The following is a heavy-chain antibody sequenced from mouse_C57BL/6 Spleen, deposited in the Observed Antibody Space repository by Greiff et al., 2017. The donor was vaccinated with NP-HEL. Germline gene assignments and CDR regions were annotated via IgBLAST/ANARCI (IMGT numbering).Heavy chain of an antibody. D-gene: IGHD2-5*01. J-gene: IGHJ3*01. CDR3: ARLDSNYDWFAY. CDR2: IYPGDGDT. Sequence: QVHVKQSGAELVKPGASVKISCKASGYAFSSYWMNWVKQRPGKGLEWIGQIYPGDGDTNYNGKFKGKATLTADKSSSTAYMQLSSLTSEDSAVYFCARLDSNYDWFAYWGQGTLVTVSA. V-gene: IGHV1-80*01. CDR1: GYAFSSYW.